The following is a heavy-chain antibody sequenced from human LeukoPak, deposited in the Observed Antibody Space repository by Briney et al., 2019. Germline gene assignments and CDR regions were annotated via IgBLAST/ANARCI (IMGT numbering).Heavy chain of an antibody. CDR2: INGRGGST. CDR3: AKVMVVASTTARGWFDA. CDR1: GFTFSTYA. V-gene: IGHV3-23*01. J-gene: IGHJ5*02. D-gene: IGHD2-8*01. Sequence: SGGSLRLSCAASGFTFSTYAMTWVRQAPGKGLEWIASINGRGGSTDYADSVEGRFTISRDNSKDTLYLQMNNLRAEDTAIYYCAKVMVVASTTARGWFDAWGQGTPVTVSS.